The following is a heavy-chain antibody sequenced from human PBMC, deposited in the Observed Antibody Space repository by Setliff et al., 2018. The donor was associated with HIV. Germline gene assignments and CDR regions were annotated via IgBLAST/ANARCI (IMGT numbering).Heavy chain of an antibody. Sequence: SETLSLTCAVYGGSFSGYYWSWIRQPPGKGLEWIGEINHSGSTNYNPSLKSRVTISGDTSKNQFSLKLSSVTVADTAVYYCRVGETAVDDLVYFDYWGQGTLVTVSS. CDR1: GGSFSGYY. CDR2: INHSGST. V-gene: IGHV4-34*01. D-gene: IGHD5-18*01. J-gene: IGHJ4*02. CDR3: RVGETAVDDLVYFDY.